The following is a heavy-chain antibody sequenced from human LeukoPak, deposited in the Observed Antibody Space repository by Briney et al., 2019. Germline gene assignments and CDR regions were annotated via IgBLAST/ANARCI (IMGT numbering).Heavy chain of an antibody. V-gene: IGHV1-18*01. J-gene: IGHJ4*02. CDR3: ARGLGGSGSYFLTFDY. CDR2: ISAYNGNT. D-gene: IGHD1-26*01. Sequence: ASVKVSCKASGFTFTSSAVQWVRQARGRRLEWMGWISAYNGNTKYAQKVQGRVTMTTDTSTSTAYMELRSLRSDDTAVYYCARGLGGSGSYFLTFDYWGQGTLVTVSS. CDR1: GFTFTSSA.